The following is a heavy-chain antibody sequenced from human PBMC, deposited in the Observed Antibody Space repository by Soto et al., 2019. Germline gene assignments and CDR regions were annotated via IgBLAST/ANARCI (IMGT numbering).Heavy chain of an antibody. V-gene: IGHV5-51*01. CDR2: IYPGDSDT. D-gene: IGHD2-2*01. CDR3: ARFGQLPLSYYYYMDV. CDR1: GYSFTSYW. Sequence: GESLKISCKGSGYSFTSYWIGWVRQMPGKGLEWMGIIYPGDSDTRYSPSFQGQVTISADKSISTAYLQWSSLKASDTAMYYCARFGQLPLSYYYYMDVWGKGTTVTVSS. J-gene: IGHJ6*03.